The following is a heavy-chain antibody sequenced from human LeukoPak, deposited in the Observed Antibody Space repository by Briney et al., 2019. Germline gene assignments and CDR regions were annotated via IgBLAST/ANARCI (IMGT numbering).Heavy chain of an antibody. CDR2: INPSGGST. Sequence: ASVKVSCKASGYTFTSYYMHWVRQAPGQGLEWMGIINPSGGSTSYAQKFQGRVTMTRDMSTSTVYMELSSLRSEDTAVYYCARDPSAPWYDFWSSFRKSFWFDPWGQGTLVTVSS. D-gene: IGHD3-3*01. CDR1: GYTFTSYY. J-gene: IGHJ5*02. CDR3: ARDPSAPWYDFWSSFRKSFWFDP. V-gene: IGHV1-46*01.